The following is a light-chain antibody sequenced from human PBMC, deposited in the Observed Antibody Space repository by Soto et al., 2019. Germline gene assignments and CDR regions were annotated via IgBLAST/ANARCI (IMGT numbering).Light chain of an antibody. Sequence: VMTLYPDTLSVSPGERATLSCRAGQGVTTNFAWYQQKSGQSPRLPIYDVSIRATGVPARFSGTGSGTDFSLSLISRHSDDSAVYLCHHDTSWPVAFVRGTRLEIK. J-gene: IGKJ5*01. CDR2: DVS. CDR1: QGVTTN. V-gene: IGKV3-15*01. CDR3: HHDTSWPVA.